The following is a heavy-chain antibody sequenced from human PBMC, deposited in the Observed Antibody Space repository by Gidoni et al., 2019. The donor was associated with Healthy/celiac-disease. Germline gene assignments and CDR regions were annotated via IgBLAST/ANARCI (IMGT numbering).Heavy chain of an antibody. V-gene: IGHV3-30*18. CDR3: AKSGKNDAGPLRFFYYYYYYGMDV. CDR1: GFTFSSYG. D-gene: IGHD3-3*01. CDR2: ISDDGSNK. Sequence: QVQLVTSGGGVVQPGRSLRLSCAASGFTFSSYGMHWVRQAPGKGLEWVAVISDDGSNKYYADSVKGRFTISRDNSKNTLYLQMNSLRAEDTAVYYCAKSGKNDAGPLRFFYYYYYYGMDVWGQGTTVTVSS. J-gene: IGHJ6*02.